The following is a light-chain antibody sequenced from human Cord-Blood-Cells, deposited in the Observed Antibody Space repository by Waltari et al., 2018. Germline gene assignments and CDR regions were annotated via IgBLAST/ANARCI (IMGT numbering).Light chain of an antibody. CDR3: CSYAGSYTYV. Sequence: QSALTQPRSVSGSPGQSVTISCTGTISDVGCYNYVSWYQQHPGKAPKLMIYDVSKRPSGVPDRFSGSKSGNTASLTISGLQAEDEADYYCCSYAGSYTYVFGTGTKVTVL. V-gene: IGLV2-11*01. CDR2: DVS. CDR1: ISDVGCYNY. J-gene: IGLJ1*01.